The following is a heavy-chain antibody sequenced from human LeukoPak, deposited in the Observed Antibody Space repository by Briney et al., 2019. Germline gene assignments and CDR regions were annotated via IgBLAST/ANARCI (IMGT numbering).Heavy chain of an antibody. J-gene: IGHJ4*02. V-gene: IGHV3-30*03. Sequence: GRSLRLSCAASGFTFSSYGMHWVRQAPGKGLEWVAVISYDGSNKYYADSVKGRFTISRDNSKNTLYLQMNGLRAEDTAVYYCSGSYFDYWGQGTLVTVSS. CDR2: ISYDGSNK. CDR3: SGSYFDY. D-gene: IGHD1-26*01. CDR1: GFTFSSYG.